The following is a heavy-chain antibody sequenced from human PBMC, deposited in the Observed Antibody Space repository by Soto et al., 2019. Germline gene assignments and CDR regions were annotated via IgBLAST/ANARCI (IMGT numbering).Heavy chain of an antibody. CDR2: IIPIFGTA. V-gene: IGHV1-69*06. J-gene: IGHJ5*02. Sequence: PVKVSCKASGGTFSSYAISWVRQAPGQGLEWMGGIIPIFGTANYAQKFQGRVTITADKSTSTAYMELSSLRSEDTAVYYCAREKNYYDSSGYWFDPWGQGTLVTVPQ. CDR1: GGTFSSYA. CDR3: AREKNYYDSSGYWFDP. D-gene: IGHD3-22*01.